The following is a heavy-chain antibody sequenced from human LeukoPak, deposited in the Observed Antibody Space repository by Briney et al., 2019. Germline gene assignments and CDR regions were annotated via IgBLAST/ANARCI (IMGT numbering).Heavy chain of an antibody. Sequence: PGRALRLSCAASGFTFSSYAMHWVRQAPGKGREWVAVISYDGSNKYYAASVKGRFTISRDNSKNTLYLQMNSLRAEDTAVYYCARDLGHDYVNYWGQGTLVTVSS. V-gene: IGHV3-30*04. CDR3: ARDLGHDYVNY. D-gene: IGHD3-16*01. J-gene: IGHJ4*02. CDR1: GFTFSSYA. CDR2: ISYDGSNK.